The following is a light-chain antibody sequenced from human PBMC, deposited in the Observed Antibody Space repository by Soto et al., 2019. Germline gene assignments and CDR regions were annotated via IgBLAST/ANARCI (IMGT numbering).Light chain of an antibody. Sequence: QSALTQPRSVSGSPGQSVTISCTGTSSDVGGYKYVSWYQHHPGKAPKLMIYDVSKRPSGVPDRFSGSKSGNTASLTISGLQAEDEADSYCYSYAGSYTNVFGTGTKVTVL. J-gene: IGLJ1*01. CDR2: DVS. CDR1: SSDVGGYKY. V-gene: IGLV2-11*01. CDR3: YSYAGSYTNV.